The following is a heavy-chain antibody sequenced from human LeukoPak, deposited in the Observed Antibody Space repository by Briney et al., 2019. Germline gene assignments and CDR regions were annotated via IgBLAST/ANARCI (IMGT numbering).Heavy chain of an antibody. CDR1: GGSISSGGYS. D-gene: IGHD2-15*01. CDR3: ARHYDCSGGSCYYGATAFDI. V-gene: IGHV4-30-2*01. CDR2: IYHTGSA. Sequence: SQTLSLTCAVSGGSISSGGYSWSWIRQPPGKGLDWIGYIYHTGSAYYNPSLKSRVTISVGTSKNQFSLKLSSVTAADTAVYYCARHYDCSGGSCYYGATAFDIWGQGTMVTVSS. J-gene: IGHJ3*02.